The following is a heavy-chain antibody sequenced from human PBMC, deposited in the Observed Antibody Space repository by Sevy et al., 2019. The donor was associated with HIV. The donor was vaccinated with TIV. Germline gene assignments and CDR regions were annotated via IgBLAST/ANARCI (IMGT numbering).Heavy chain of an antibody. J-gene: IGHJ4*02. CDR2: IYTSGST. CDR1: GGSISSYY. D-gene: IGHD2-2*01. V-gene: IGHV4-4*07. CDR3: ARDQYCSSTSCPSDY. Sequence: SDTLSLTCTVSGGSISSYYWSWIRQPAGKGLEWIGRIYTSGSTNYNPSLKSRVTMSVDTSKNQFSLKLSSVTAADTAVYYCARDQYCSSTSCPSDYWGQGTLVTVSS.